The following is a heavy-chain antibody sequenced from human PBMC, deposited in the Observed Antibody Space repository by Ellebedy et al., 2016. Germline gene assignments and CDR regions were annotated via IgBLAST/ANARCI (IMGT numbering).Heavy chain of an antibody. J-gene: IGHJ4*02. CDR3: ARGSLLKSGFDY. D-gene: IGHD1-1*01. V-gene: IGHV4-30-4*01. CDR2: IYYSGST. CDR1: GGSISSGDYY. Sequence: SETLSLTCTVSGGSISSGDYYWSWIRQPPGKGLEWIGYIYYSGSTYYNPSLKSRVTISVDTSKNQFSLKLSSVTAADTAVYYCARGSLLKSGFDYWGQGTLVTVSS.